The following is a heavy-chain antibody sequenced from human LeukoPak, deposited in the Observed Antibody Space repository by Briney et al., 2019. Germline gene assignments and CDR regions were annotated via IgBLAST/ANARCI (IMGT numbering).Heavy chain of an antibody. D-gene: IGHD1-26*01. V-gene: IGHV3-7*05. J-gene: IGHJ4*02. Sequence: GGSLRLSCVASGFSFSTYWMSWVRQAPGKGLEWVANIKQDGSEKYYVDSVKGRFTISRDNAINSLYLQMSSLRAEDTAVYYCARGLAGATIGGYWGQGTLVTVSS. CDR2: IKQDGSEK. CDR3: ARGLAGATIGGY. CDR1: GFSFSTYW.